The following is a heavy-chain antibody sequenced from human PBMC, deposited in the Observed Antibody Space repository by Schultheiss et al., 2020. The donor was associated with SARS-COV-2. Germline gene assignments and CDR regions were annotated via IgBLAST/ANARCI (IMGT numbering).Heavy chain of an antibody. CDR3: ARATVGKWLQSPGFQH. Sequence: SETLSLTCTVSGGSISSGGYYWSWIRQHPGKGLEWIGYIYYSGSTYYNPSLKSRVTISVDTSKNQFSLKLSSVTAADTAVYYCARATVGKWLQSPGFQHWGQGTLVTVSS. J-gene: IGHJ1*01. CDR1: GGSISSGGYY. V-gene: IGHV4-31*03. D-gene: IGHD5-24*01. CDR2: IYYSGST.